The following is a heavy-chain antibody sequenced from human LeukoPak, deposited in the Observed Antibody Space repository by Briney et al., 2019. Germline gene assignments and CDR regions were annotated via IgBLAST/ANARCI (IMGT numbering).Heavy chain of an antibody. CDR3: AKSGGYGLIDY. D-gene: IGHD1-26*01. J-gene: IGHJ4*02. Sequence: SETRSLTCTVSGASVSGSPYCWGWIREPPGKGLEWIGSIYSSGSTYYNASLQSRVTISIATSKNQISLRLNSVTAADTAIYYCAKSGGYGLIDYWGQGTLVTVSS. CDR1: GASVSGSPYC. V-gene: IGHV4-39*01. CDR2: IYSSGST.